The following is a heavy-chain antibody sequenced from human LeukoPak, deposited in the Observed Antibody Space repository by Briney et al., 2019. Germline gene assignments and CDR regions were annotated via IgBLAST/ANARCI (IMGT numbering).Heavy chain of an antibody. J-gene: IGHJ4*02. V-gene: IGHV4-4*02. Sequence: PSGSLSLTYAVACGSISSSNWGCWVRQPPGKRLEWIWEIYHSGTTNYNPSLKSRVTISVDKSKHQFSLKMSTMTAADTAVYYCARDGTAATFDNWGQGTLVTVSS. D-gene: IGHD2-2*01. CDR1: CGSISSSNW. CDR3: ARDGTAATFDN. CDR2: IYHSGTT.